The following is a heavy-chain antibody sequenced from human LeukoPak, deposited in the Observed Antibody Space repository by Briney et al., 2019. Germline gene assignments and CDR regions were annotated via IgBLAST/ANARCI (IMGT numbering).Heavy chain of an antibody. D-gene: IGHD2-2*03. V-gene: IGHV3-21*01. CDR3: ARDLGYCSSTSCSHYGMDV. CDR1: GFTFSSYS. Sequence: GGSLRLSCAASGFTFSSYSMNWVRQAPGKGLEWVSSISSSSSYIYYADSVKGRFTISRDNAKSSLYLQMNSLRAEDTAVYYCARDLGYCSSTSCSHYGMDVWGQGTTVTVSS. CDR2: ISSSSSYI. J-gene: IGHJ6*02.